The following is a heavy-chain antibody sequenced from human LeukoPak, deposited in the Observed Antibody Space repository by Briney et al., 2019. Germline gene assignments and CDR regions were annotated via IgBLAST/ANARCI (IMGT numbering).Heavy chain of an antibody. V-gene: IGHV1-2*02. J-gene: IGHJ6*02. D-gene: IGHD1/OR15-1a*01. CDR1: GYTFTGYY. CDR3: ARDLAPGAANKLYYYYGMDV. CDR2: INPNSGGT. Sequence: GASVKVSCKASGYTFTGYYMHWVRQAPGQGLEWMGWINPNSGGTNYAQKFQGRVTMTRDTSISTAYMELSRLRSDDTAVYYCARDLAPGAANKLYYYYGMDVWGQGTTVTVSS.